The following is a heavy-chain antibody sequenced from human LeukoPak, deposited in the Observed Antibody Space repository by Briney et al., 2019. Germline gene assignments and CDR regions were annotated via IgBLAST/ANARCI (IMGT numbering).Heavy chain of an antibody. Sequence: PGGSLRLSCAVSRFTFSSYWMGWVRQAPGKGLAWVANINQDESSKYYEDSVKGRFTISRDNAKNSLYLEMNSLRAEDTAVYYCAREGPLLGCQYMDVWGKGTTVTISS. CDR1: RFTFSSYW. CDR2: INQDESSK. CDR3: AREGPLLGCQYMDV. J-gene: IGHJ6*03. D-gene: IGHD4/OR15-4a*01. V-gene: IGHV3-7*01.